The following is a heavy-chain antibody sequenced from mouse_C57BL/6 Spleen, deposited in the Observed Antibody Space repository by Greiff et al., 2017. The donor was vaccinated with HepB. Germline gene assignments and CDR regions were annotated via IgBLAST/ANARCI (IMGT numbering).Heavy chain of an antibody. CDR3: TRDWIYYGNYGYAMDY. J-gene: IGHJ4*01. D-gene: IGHD2-1*01. V-gene: IGHV5-9-1*02. CDR2: ISSGGDYI. CDR1: GFTFSSYA. Sequence: EVHLVESGEGLVKPGGSLKLSCAASGFTFSSYAMSWVRQTPEKRLEWVAYISSGGDYIYYADTVKGRFTISRDNARNTLYLQMSSLKSEDTAMYYCTRDWIYYGNYGYAMDYWGQGTSVTVSS.